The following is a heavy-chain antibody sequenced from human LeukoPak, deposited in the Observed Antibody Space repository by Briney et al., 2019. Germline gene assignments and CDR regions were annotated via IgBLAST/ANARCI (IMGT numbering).Heavy chain of an antibody. D-gene: IGHD1-7*01. Sequence: SETLSLTCAVYGGSFSGYYWSWIRQPPGKGLEWIGEINHSGSTNYNPSLKSRVTISVDTSKNQFSLKLSSVTAADAAVYYCARWYNWNYGFDYWGQGTLVTVSS. CDR3: ARWYNWNYGFDY. J-gene: IGHJ4*02. V-gene: IGHV4-34*01. CDR2: INHSGST. CDR1: GGSFSGYY.